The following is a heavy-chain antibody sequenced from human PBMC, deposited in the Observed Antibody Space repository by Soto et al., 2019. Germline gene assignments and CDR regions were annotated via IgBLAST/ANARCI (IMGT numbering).Heavy chain of an antibody. CDR2: ISSSGSTR. CDR3: ARGTYRISGSGSNWFDP. Sequence: EVQLVESGGGLVQPGGALRLSCAASGFTFSSYEMNWVRQAPGKGLEWVLYISSSGSTRYYADSVKGRFTISRDNAKNSLYLQMNSPRAEDTAVYYCARGTYRISGSGSNWFDPWGQGTLVTVSS. J-gene: IGHJ5*02. CDR1: GFTFSSYE. V-gene: IGHV3-48*03. D-gene: IGHD2-15*01.